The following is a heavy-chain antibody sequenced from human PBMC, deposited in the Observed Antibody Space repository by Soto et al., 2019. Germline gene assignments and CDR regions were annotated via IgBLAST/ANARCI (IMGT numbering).Heavy chain of an antibody. CDR3: ARDKNTGLFDF. CDR1: GGSFRGYY. V-gene: IGHV4-34*01. Sequence: SETLSLTCVVYGGSFRGYYWSWIRQPPGKGLEWLGDINHSGGTNYNPSLKSRVSISVDTSKNEFSLKLTSVTAADTAVYYCARDKNTGLFDFWGQGTLVTVSS. J-gene: IGHJ4*02. D-gene: IGHD2-8*02. CDR2: INHSGGT.